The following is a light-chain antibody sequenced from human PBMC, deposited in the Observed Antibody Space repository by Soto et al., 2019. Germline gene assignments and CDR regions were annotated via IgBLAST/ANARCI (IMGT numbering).Light chain of an antibody. CDR3: QHLRAYPFS. CDR2: PAS. J-gene: IGKJ2*03. V-gene: IGKV1-17*03. CDR1: QGITTF. Sequence: DIQMTQSPSAVSASVGDTVTVTCRASQGITTFLAWFRQKPGKVPQLLVYPASTLQDGVPSRFSGLGSGTEFTLTINNLQAEDFATYYCQHLRAYPFSFGQGTKLDIK.